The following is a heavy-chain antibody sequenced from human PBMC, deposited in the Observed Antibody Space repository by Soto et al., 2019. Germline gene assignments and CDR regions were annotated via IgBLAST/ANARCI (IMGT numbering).Heavy chain of an antibody. J-gene: IGHJ4*03. CDR1: GFTFSSYA. CDR2: IPSSGRST. V-gene: IGHV3-23*01. Sequence: PGGSLRLSCAASGFTFSSYAMSWVRQAPGKGLEWVSTIPSSGRSTYYPDSVKGRFTISRDNSKNTLYLQMNSLRAEDTAVYYCAKDLGSSGWYFDYWGQGTTVTVS. D-gene: IGHD6-19*01. CDR3: AKDLGSSGWYFDY.